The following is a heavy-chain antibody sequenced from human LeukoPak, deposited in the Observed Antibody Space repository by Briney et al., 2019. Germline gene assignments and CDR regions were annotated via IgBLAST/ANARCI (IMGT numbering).Heavy chain of an antibody. CDR2: ISGSGGST. CDR1: GFTFSSYA. CDR3: ASTGETYYDILTGFDY. V-gene: IGHV3-23*01. D-gene: IGHD3-9*01. J-gene: IGHJ4*02. Sequence: PGGSLRLSCAASGFTFSSYAMSWVRQAPGKGLEWVSAISGSGGSTYYADSVKGRFTISRDNSKNTLYLQMNSLRAEDTAVYYCASTGETYYDILTGFDYWGQGTLVTVSS.